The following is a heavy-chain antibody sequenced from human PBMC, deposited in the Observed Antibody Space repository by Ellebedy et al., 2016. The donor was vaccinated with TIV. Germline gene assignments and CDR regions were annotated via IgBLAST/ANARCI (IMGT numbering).Heavy chain of an antibody. V-gene: IGHV1-2*02. CDR2: INPNSGGT. Sequence: ASVKVSCKASGYTFTGYYMHWVRQAPGQGLEWMGWINPNSGGTNYAQKFQGRVTMTRDTSISTAYMELSRLRSDDTAVYYCARALGVTGALDYWGQGTLVTVSS. D-gene: IGHD2-21*02. CDR1: GYTFTGYY. J-gene: IGHJ4*02. CDR3: ARALGVTGALDY.